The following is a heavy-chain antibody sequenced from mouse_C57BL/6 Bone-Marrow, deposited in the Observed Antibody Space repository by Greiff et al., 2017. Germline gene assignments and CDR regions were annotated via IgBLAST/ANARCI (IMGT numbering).Heavy chain of an antibody. J-gene: IGHJ4*01. CDR2: IDSSDSYT. D-gene: IGHD1-1*01. CDR1: GYTFTSSW. Sequence: QVQLQQPGAELVMPGASVKLSCKASGYTFTSSWMHWVKQRPGQGLEWIGEIDSSDSYTNYNQKFKGKSTLTVDKSSSTAYMQLSSLTSEDSAVYYCARRGSSDAMDYWGQGTSVTVSS. CDR3: ARRGSSDAMDY. V-gene: IGHV1-69*01.